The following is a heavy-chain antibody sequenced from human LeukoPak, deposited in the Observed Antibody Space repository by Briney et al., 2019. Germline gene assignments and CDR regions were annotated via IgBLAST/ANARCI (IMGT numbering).Heavy chain of an antibody. CDR2: ISGSGGST. Sequence: GGSLRLSCAASGFTFSSYAMSWVRQAPGKGLEWVLAISGSGGSTYYADSVKGRFTISRDNSKNTLYLQMNSLRAEDTAVYYCAKDKFPSKPPIYCSSTSCRREYNWFDPWGQGTLVTVSS. CDR1: GFTFSSYA. V-gene: IGHV3-23*01. J-gene: IGHJ5*02. CDR3: AKDKFPSKPPIYCSSTSCRREYNWFDP. D-gene: IGHD2-2*01.